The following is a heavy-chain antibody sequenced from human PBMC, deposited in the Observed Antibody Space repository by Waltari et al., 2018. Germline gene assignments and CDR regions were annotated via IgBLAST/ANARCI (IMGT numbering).Heavy chain of an antibody. CDR2: MKPNSGNT. V-gene: IGHV1-8*01. CDR1: GYTFPSYA. D-gene: IGHD3-16*01. CDR3: ARVGQPDPEGFDP. J-gene: IGHJ5*02. Sequence: QVQLLQSVAEVKKPAASVKVSCTASGYTFPSYAINWVLQATGKGLEWMGWMKPNSGNTGYAQKVQGRVTMTRNTSISTDYMELSSLRSEDTAVYYCARVGQPDPEGFDPWGQGTLVTVSS.